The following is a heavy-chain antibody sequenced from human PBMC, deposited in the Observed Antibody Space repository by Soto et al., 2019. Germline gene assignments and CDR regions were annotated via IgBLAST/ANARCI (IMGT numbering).Heavy chain of an antibody. V-gene: IGHV3-33*01. CDR1: GFTFSSYG. CDR2: IWYDGSNK. CDR3: ARDRGFDILTGLDY. J-gene: IGHJ4*02. Sequence: GGSLRLSCAASGFTFSSYGMHWVRQAPGKGLEWVAVIWYDGSNKYYADSVKGRFTISRDNSKNTLYLQMNSLRAEDTAVYYCARDRGFDILTGLDYWGQGTLVTVSS. D-gene: IGHD3-9*01.